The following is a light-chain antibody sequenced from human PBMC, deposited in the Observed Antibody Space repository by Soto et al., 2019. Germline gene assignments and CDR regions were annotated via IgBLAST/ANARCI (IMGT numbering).Light chain of an antibody. CDR1: SGHSSYA. V-gene: IGLV4-69*01. J-gene: IGLJ2*01. CDR2: LNSDGSH. Sequence: QLVLTQSPSASASLGASVKLTCTLSSGHSSYAIAWHQQQPEKGPRYLMKLNSDGSHSKGDGIPDRFSGSSSGAERYLTISSLQSEDEADYYCQTWGTGIVVFGGGTSSPS. CDR3: QTWGTGIVV.